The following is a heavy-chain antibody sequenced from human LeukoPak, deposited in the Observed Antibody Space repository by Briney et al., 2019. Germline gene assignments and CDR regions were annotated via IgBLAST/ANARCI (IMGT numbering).Heavy chain of an antibody. J-gene: IGHJ3*02. V-gene: IGHV1-18*01. D-gene: IGHD5-12*01. Sequence: ASVKVSCKTSGYTFTSYGISWVRQAPGQGLEWMGWITAYNDNTYYAQKLQGRVTMTTDTSTSTAYMELRSLRSDDTAVYYCARDLLHRGYAFDIWGQGTMVTVSS. CDR3: ARDLLHRGYAFDI. CDR1: GYTFTSYG. CDR2: ITAYNDNT.